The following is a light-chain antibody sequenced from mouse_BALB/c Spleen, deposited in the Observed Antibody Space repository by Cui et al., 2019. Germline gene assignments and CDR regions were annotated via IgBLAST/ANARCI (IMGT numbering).Light chain of an antibody. CDR1: SSVSY. J-gene: IGKJ1*01. V-gene: IGKV4-55*01. CDR3: QQWSSYPRT. Sequence: QIVLTQSPAIMSASPGEKVTMTCSASSSVSYMYWYQQKPGSSPRLLIYDTSNLASGVPVRFGGSGSGTSYSLTISRMEAEDAATYYCQQWSSYPRTFGGGTKLEIK. CDR2: DTS.